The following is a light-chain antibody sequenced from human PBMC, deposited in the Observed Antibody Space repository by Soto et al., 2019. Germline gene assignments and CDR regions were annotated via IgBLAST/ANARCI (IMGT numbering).Light chain of an antibody. CDR1: SSDVGSYNL. Sequence: QSALTQPASVSGSPGQSITISCTGTSSDVGSYNLVSWYQQHPGKAPKLMIYEGSKRPSGVSHRVSGSKSGHTASLTISGRQAEDEDDYYCCSYAGSSTPVVFGGGTKLTVL. V-gene: IGLV2-23*01. J-gene: IGLJ2*01. CDR2: EGS. CDR3: CSYAGSSTPVV.